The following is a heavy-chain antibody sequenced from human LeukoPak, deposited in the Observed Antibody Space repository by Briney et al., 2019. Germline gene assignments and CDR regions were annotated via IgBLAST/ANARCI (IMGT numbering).Heavy chain of an antibody. CDR1: GFTFSRYS. D-gene: IGHD6-13*01. V-gene: IGHV3-21*01. J-gene: IGHJ4*02. CDR2: FTSMSRTI. CDR3: ARQSSGIAATDKIDY. Sequence: GGSLRLSCAASGFTFSRYSMTWVRQAPGKGLEWVSSFTSMSRTIYYADSVKGRFTISRDDAKESLYLQMNSLRAEDTAIYYCARQSSGIAATDKIDYWGQGVLVTVSS.